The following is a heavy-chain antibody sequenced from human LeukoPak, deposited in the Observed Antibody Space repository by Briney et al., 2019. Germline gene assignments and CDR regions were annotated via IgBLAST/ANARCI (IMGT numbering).Heavy chain of an antibody. CDR1: GGSISSSSYY. V-gene: IGHV4-39*01. CDR3: ASAGSYSVDY. Sequence: PSETLSLTCTASGGSISSSSYYWGWIRQPPGKGLEWIGSTYYSGSTYYNPSLESRVTISVDTSKNQFSLKLSSVTAADTAVYYCASAGSYSVDYWGQGTLVTVSS. D-gene: IGHD1-26*01. CDR2: TYYSGST. J-gene: IGHJ4*02.